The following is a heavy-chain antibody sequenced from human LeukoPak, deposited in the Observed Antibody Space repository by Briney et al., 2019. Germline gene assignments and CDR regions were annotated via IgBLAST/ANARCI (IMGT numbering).Heavy chain of an antibody. CDR1: GGSISSYY. D-gene: IGHD5-18*01. CDR2: IYSSGST. J-gene: IGHJ5*02. CDR3: ARGHSYGYGWFDP. Sequence: PSETLSLTCTVSGGSISSYYWSWIRQPPGKGLEWIGYIYSSGSTNYNPSLKSRVTISVDTSNNQFSLKLSSVTAADTAVYYCARGHSYGYGWFDPWGQEPWSPSSQ. V-gene: IGHV4-59*01.